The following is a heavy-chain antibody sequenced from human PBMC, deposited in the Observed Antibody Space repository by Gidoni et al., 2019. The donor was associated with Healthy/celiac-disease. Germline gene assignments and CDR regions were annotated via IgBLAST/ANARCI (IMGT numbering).Heavy chain of an antibody. CDR2: ISSNGGST. V-gene: IGHV3-64D*09. Sequence: EVQLVESGGGLVQPGAFLSLSCSASGFTFSSYAMHWVRQAPGKGLEYVSAISSNGGSTYYADSVKGRFTISRDNSKNTLYLQMSSLRAEDTAVYYCVKALVGGSFDYWGQGTLVTVSS. CDR1: GFTFSSYA. CDR3: VKALVGGSFDY. J-gene: IGHJ4*02. D-gene: IGHD1-26*01.